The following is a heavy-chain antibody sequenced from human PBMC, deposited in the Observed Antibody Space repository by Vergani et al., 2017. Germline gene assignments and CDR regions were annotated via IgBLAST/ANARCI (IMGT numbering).Heavy chain of an antibody. J-gene: IGHJ4*02. CDR3: AKGRSSGWYGYYFDY. CDR1: GFTFDDYA. Sequence: EVQLVESGGGLIQPGRSLRLSCAASGFTFDDYAMHWVRQAPGKGLEWVSGISWNSGSTGYADSVKGRFTISRDNAKNSLYLQMNSLRAEDTALYYCAKGRSSGWYGYYFDYWGQGTLVTVSS. D-gene: IGHD6-19*01. CDR2: ISWNSGST. V-gene: IGHV3-9*01.